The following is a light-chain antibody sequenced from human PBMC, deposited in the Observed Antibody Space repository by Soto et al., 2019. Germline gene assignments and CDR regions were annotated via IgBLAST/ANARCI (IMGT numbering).Light chain of an antibody. CDR2: SNN. CDR1: SSNIGSNT. CDR3: ATWEVCLICFYV. J-gene: IGLJ1*01. Sequence: QSVLTQPPSASGTPGQRVTISCSGSSSNIGSNTVNWYQQLPGTAPKLLIYSNNQRPSGVPDRFSGSKSGTSASLAISGLRSEVVVVYYWATWEVCLICFYVLG. V-gene: IGLV1-44*01.